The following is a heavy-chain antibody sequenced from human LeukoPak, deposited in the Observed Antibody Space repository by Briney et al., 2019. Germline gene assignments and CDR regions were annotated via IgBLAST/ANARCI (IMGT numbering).Heavy chain of an antibody. V-gene: IGHV1-2*02. CDR2: INPNSGGT. CDR3: ARDRGYCSGGSCYRWFDP. CDR1: GYTFTGYY. J-gene: IGHJ5*02. D-gene: IGHD2-15*01. Sequence: GASVKVSCKASGYTFTGYYMHWVRQAPGQGLEWMGWINPNSGGTNYAKKFQGRVTMTRDTSISTAYMELSRLRSDDTAVYYCARDRGYCSGGSCYRWFDPWGQGTLVAVSS.